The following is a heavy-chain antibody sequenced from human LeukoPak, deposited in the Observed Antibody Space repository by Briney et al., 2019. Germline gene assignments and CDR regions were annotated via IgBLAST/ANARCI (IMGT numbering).Heavy chain of an antibody. Sequence: SETLSLTCTVSGGSISNFYWSWIRQPPGKGLEWIGYIYYSGSTNYNPSLKSRVTISVDTSKNRFSLKLSSVTAADTAVYYCARGGYCSGGSCHDAFDIWGQGTMVIVSS. J-gene: IGHJ3*02. CDR2: IYYSGST. CDR3: ARGGYCSGGSCHDAFDI. V-gene: IGHV4-59*01. CDR1: GGSISNFY. D-gene: IGHD2-15*01.